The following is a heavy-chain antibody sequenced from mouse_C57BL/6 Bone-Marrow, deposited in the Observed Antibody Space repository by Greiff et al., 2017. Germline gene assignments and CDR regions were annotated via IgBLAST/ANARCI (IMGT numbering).Heavy chain of an antibody. CDR3: ARSETAQAPAWFAY. CDR1: GYAFTNYL. V-gene: IGHV1-54*01. J-gene: IGHJ3*01. CDR2: INPGSGGT. D-gene: IGHD3-2*02. Sequence: QVHVKQSGAELVRPGTSVKVSCKASGYAFTNYLIEWVKQKPGQGLEWIGVINPGSGGTNYNEKFKGTATLTADKSPSTSYMQLSSLTSEDSAVYFCARSETAQAPAWFAYWGQGTLVTVSA.